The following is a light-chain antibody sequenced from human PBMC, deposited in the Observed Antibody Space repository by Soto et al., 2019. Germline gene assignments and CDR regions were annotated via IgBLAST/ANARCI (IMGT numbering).Light chain of an antibody. J-gene: IGKJ2*01. CDR3: QQRSNWPYT. Sequence: EVVLTQSPATLSLSPGERVTLSCRASQSVSSYLAWYQQKPGQAPRLLIYDASNRATGIPARFSGSGSGTDFTLTISSLEPEDFAVYYCQQRSNWPYTFGQGTNLEIK. CDR2: DAS. V-gene: IGKV3-11*01. CDR1: QSVSSY.